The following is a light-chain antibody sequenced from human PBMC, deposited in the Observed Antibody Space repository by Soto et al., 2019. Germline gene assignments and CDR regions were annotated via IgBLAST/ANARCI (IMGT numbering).Light chain of an antibody. CDR2: GAS. J-gene: IGKJ4*01. Sequence: EIVMTQSPATLSVSPGERATLSCRASQSVSSKLAWYQQKPGQAPRLLIYGASTRATGIPARFSGSGSGTEFTISLSSLQSEDFAVYYCQQYNNWSLTFGGGTKVEIK. CDR1: QSVSSK. V-gene: IGKV3-15*01. CDR3: QQYNNWSLT.